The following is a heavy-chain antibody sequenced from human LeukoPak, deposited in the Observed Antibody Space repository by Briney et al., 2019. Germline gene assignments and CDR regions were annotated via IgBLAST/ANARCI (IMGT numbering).Heavy chain of an antibody. Sequence: GGSLRLSCAASGFTFSSYWMHWVRQAPGKGLVWVSRINSDGSSTSYADSVKGRFTISRDNAKNTLYLQMNSLRAEDTAVYYCARAMSKMVRGATNAFDIWGQGTMVTVSS. CDR3: ARAMSKMVRGATNAFDI. CDR1: GFTFSSYW. CDR2: INSDGSST. D-gene: IGHD3-10*01. J-gene: IGHJ3*02. V-gene: IGHV3-74*01.